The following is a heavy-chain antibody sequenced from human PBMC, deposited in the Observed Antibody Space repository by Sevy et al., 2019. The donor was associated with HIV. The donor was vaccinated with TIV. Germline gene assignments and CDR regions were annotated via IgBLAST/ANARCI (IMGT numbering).Heavy chain of an antibody. Sequence: GGSLRLSCAASGFTFSSYGMHWVRQAPGKGLEWVAFIRYDGSNKYYADSVKGRFTMSRDNSKNTLYLQMNSLSAEDTAVYYCAIIVVVPAAMGEGGYWGQGTLVTVSS. CDR1: GFTFSSYG. CDR3: AIIVVVPAAMGEGGY. V-gene: IGHV3-30*02. CDR2: IRYDGSNK. J-gene: IGHJ4*02. D-gene: IGHD2-2*01.